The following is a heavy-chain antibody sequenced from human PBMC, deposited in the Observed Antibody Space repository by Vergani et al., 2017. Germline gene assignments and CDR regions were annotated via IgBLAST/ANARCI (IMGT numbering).Heavy chain of an antibody. D-gene: IGHD6-13*01. CDR1: GGSISSHY. CDR3: ASHSSSWHNDAFDI. Sequence: QVQLQESGPGLVKPSETLSLTCTVSGGSISSHYWSWIRQPPGKGLEWIGYIYYSESTNYNPSLKSRVTISVDTAKNQFSLKLSSVTAADTAVYYWASHSSSWHNDAFDIWGQGTMVTVSS. J-gene: IGHJ3*02. V-gene: IGHV4-59*08. CDR2: IYYSEST.